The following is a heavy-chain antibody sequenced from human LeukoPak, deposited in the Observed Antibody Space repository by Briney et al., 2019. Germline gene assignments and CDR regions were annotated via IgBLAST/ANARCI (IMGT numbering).Heavy chain of an antibody. V-gene: IGHV4-31*03. J-gene: IGHJ4*02. CDR3: ARGLHFFDY. D-gene: IGHD4-11*01. CDR2: IYYSGST. CDR1: GGSFSSGSYY. Sequence: PSETLSLTCTVSGGSFSSGSYYWSWIRQPPGKGLEWIGYIYYSGSTYYNPSLKSRVTISVDTSKNQFSLKLSSVTAADTAVYYCARGLHFFDYWGQGTLVTVSS.